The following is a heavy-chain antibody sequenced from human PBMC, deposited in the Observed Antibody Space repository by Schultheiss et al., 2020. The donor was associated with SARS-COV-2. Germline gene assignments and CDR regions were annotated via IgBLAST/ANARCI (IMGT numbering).Heavy chain of an antibody. CDR2: MNPNSGNT. V-gene: IGHV1-8*01. Sequence: ASVKVSCKASRYTFTSYDINWVRQATGQGLEWMGWMNPNSGNTGYAQKFQGRVTMTRNTSISTAYMELSSLRSEDTAVYYCARGPHSSGWYAYQGDYWGQGTLVTVSS. CDR1: RYTFTSYD. D-gene: IGHD6-19*01. CDR3: ARGPHSSGWYAYQGDY. J-gene: IGHJ4*02.